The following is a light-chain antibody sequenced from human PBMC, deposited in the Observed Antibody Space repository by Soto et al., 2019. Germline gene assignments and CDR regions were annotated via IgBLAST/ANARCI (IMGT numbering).Light chain of an antibody. V-gene: IGLV2-14*01. J-gene: IGLJ1*01. Sequence: QSVLTQPASVSGSPGQSITIACTGTSSDVGGYNHVSWYQLHPGKAPKLMVYEDSNRPSGVSNRFSGSKSGNTASLTISGLQAEDEADYYCFSYTSSTAYVFGTGTKLTVL. CDR3: FSYTSSTAYV. CDR1: SSDVGGYNH. CDR2: EDS.